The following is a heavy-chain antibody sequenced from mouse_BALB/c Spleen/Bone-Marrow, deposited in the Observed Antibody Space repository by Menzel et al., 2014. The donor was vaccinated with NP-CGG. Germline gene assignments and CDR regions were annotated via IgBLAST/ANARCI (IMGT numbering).Heavy chain of an antibody. D-gene: IGHD2-3*01. CDR3: ARADGYYAWFAY. J-gene: IGHJ3*01. CDR2: IDPANDNT. V-gene: IGHV14-3*02. CDR1: GFNIKDTY. Sequence: XKESGAEFVKPGASVKLSCTASGFNIKDTYMHWVKRRPEQGLEWIGRIDPANDNTKYDPKFQGKATITADTSSNTAYLQLSSLTSEDTAVYYCARADGYYAWFAYWGQGTLVTVSA.